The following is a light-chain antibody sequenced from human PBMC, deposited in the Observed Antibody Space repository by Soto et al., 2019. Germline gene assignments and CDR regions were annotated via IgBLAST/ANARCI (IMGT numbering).Light chain of an antibody. CDR1: QTVKKF. CDR3: QQRSNWPPIT. V-gene: IGKV3-11*01. J-gene: IGKJ5*01. CDR2: DAS. Sequence: EIVFTQSPATLSLSPGERATLSCRASQTVKKFLAWYHQKPGQPPRLLIYDASNRATGIPDRFSGSGSGTDFTLTVSSLXPEDSGVYFCQQRSNWPPITFGQGTRLEIK.